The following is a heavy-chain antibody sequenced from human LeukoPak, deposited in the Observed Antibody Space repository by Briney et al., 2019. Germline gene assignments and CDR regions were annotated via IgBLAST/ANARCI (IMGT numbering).Heavy chain of an antibody. CDR1: SGSISSGNSF. CDR2: IYFSGNT. J-gene: IGHJ2*01. D-gene: IGHD3-22*01. Sequence: SQTLSLTCSVSSGSISSGNSFWSWIRQHPGKGLEWIGYIYFSGNTGYNPSLKSRLSISVDTSKNQFSLKLTSVTVADTAVYYCAREVRSPYDRSGYYSVDWYFDLWGRGTLVTVSS. CDR3: AREVRSPYDRSGYYSVDWYFDL. V-gene: IGHV4-31*03.